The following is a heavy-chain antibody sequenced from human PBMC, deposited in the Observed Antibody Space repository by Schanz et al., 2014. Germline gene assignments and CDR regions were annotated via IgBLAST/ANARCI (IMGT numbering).Heavy chain of an antibody. D-gene: IGHD1-1*01. Sequence: VQLVESGGDLVQPGGSLRLSCVASGFTVSTNYMTWVRQAPGKGLECVSVLYTGGSTFYAESVRGRFFISRDSSKNTLFLHMNSLRAEDTAVYYCVRDAGRDGYNLAFDVWGQGTLVTVSS. V-gene: IGHV3-53*01. J-gene: IGHJ3*01. CDR2: LYTGGST. CDR1: GFTVSTNY. CDR3: VRDAGRDGYNLAFDV.